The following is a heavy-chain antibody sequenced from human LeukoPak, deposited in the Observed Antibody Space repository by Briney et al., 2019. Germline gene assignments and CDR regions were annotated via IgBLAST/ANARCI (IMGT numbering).Heavy chain of an antibody. D-gene: IGHD1-26*01. V-gene: IGHV3-23*01. CDR1: GFRFSGYV. CDR3: ARVDSGNYDY. J-gene: IGHJ4*02. Sequence: GGSLRLSCAASGFRFSGYVMSWVRQAPGKGLEYASSIDFSDDGASYYADSVKGRFTISRDNSKNTLFLQMNSLRVEDTAFYYCARVDSGNYDYWGQGTLLTVSS. CDR2: IDFSDDGAS.